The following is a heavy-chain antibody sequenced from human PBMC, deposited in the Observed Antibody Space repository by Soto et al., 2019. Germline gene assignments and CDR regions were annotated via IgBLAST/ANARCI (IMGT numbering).Heavy chain of an antibody. V-gene: IGHV1-3*05. D-gene: IGHD3-3*01. Sequence: QVQLVQSGAEEKKPGASVKVSCKASGYTFSSYAMHWVRQAPGQRLEWMGWINAGNGNRKYSQKFQGRVTITRDTSASTAYMELSILRSEDTAVYYCARDFGGFDPWGQGTLVTVSS. J-gene: IGHJ5*02. CDR2: INAGNGNR. CDR3: ARDFGGFDP. CDR1: GYTFSSYA.